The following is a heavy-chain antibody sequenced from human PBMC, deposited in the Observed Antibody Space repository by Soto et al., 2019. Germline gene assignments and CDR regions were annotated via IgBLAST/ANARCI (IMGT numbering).Heavy chain of an antibody. Sequence: EVQLVESGGGLVQPGGSLRLSCAASGFTFSTYWMTWVRQPPGKGLEWVANMDQDGSETYYVDSVRGRFTVSRDNAKNSLYVQMNCLRVEDTAVYYCVGGGNFFIFWGQVTLVTFSP. CDR1: GFTFSTYW. J-gene: IGHJ4*02. V-gene: IGHV3-7*01. D-gene: IGHD3-16*01. CDR2: MDQDGSET. CDR3: VGGGNFFIF.